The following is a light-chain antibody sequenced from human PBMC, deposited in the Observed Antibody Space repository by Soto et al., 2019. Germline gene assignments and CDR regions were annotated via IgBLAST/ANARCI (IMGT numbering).Light chain of an antibody. V-gene: IGKV1-5*01. CDR3: QQYHRYST. CDR1: QSINAW. J-gene: IGKJ1*01. Sequence: DIQMTQSPSTLSASVGDRVTITCRASQSINAWLAWYQQKPGKAPKLLIYDVSTLDSGVQSRFSGSASGTEFTLTISSLESDDFATYYCQQYHRYSTXGQGTKVDIK. CDR2: DVS.